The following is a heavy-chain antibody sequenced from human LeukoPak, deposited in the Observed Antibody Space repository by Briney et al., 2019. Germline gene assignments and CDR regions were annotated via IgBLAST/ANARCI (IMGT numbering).Heavy chain of an antibody. D-gene: IGHD2-2*02. J-gene: IGHJ6*02. CDR2: IYYSGSI. CDR3: ARTMSSSHTVYGMDV. CDR1: GYSISSSNW. Sequence: SETLSLTCAVSGYSISSSNWWGWIRQPPGKGLEWIGYIYYSGSIYYNPYLKSRVTMSVDTSKNQFSLKLSSVTAVDTAVYYCARTMSSSHTVYGMDVWGQGTTVTVSS. V-gene: IGHV4-28*05.